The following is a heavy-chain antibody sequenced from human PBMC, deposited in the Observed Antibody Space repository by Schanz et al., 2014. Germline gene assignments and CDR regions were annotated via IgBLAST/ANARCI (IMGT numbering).Heavy chain of an antibody. D-gene: IGHD2-15*01. V-gene: IGHV3-23*01. Sequence: EGQLLESGGGLIQPGGSLRLSCAASGFTFSSYAMSWVRQAPGKGLEWVSSISHSGGSKYYADSVKGRFTISRDNSKNTLYLQMNSLRAEDTAVYYCAKARRKSDCSGGRCFHYSYYGMDVWGQGTTVTVSS. CDR1: GFTFSSYA. J-gene: IGHJ6*02. CDR2: ISHSGGSK. CDR3: AKARRKSDCSGGRCFHYSYYGMDV.